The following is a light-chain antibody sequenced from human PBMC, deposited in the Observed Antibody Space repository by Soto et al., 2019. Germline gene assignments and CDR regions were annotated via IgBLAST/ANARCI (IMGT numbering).Light chain of an antibody. CDR1: SSNIGSHY. J-gene: IGLJ3*02. Sequence: QSVLTQPPSASGTPGQRVTISCSGSSSNIGSHYVYWYQQLPGTAPKPLIYRNDQRPSGVPDRFSGSKSGTSASLAISGLRSEDESDYYCAAWDVSLSGWVFGGGTKLT. V-gene: IGLV1-47*01. CDR2: RND. CDR3: AAWDVSLSGWV.